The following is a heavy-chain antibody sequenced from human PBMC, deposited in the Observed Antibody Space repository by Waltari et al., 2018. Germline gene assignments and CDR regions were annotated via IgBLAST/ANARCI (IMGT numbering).Heavy chain of an antibody. J-gene: IGHJ3*02. CDR1: GFIFSNSW. Sequence: EVQLVESGGGLVQPGGSLRISCDAFGFIFSNSWMSWARQAPGKGLEWVAKINREGSEKYSVDSVKGRFTISRDNAKNSLYLQMNSLTVEDTAVYYCVRDPEWGAYDIWGQGTMVTVS. V-gene: IGHV3-7*01. D-gene: IGHD1-26*01. CDR2: INREGSEK. CDR3: VRDPEWGAYDI.